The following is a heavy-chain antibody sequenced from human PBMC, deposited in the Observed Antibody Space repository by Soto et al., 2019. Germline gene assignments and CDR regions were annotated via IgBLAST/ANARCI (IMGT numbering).Heavy chain of an antibody. CDR3: AKGAGSSYYYYYYGMDV. V-gene: IGHV3-30*18. CDR1: GFTFNTYS. D-gene: IGHD3-10*01. CDR2: ISYDGIFT. J-gene: IGHJ6*02. Sequence: QVQLVESGGGVVQPGRSPRLSCAASGFTFNTYSMHWVRQAPGKGLEGVAVISYDGIFTYYGDSVKGRFTISRDNSKNTLYLQMNSLRAEDTAVYYCAKGAGSSYYYYYYGMDVWGQGTTVTVSS.